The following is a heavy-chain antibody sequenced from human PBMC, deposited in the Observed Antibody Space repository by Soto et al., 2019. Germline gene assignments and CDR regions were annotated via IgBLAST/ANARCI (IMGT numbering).Heavy chain of an antibody. D-gene: IGHD1-7*01. J-gene: IGHJ4*02. Sequence: EVQLVESGGDLVQPGGSLRLSCAVSGFPFSIYWMNWVRQAPGKGLEWVANINQDGSETYYVASVRGRFTISRDNARNLLYLQMNSLRADDTAVYFCVRGTPTPGLDYWGQGTLVTVSS. CDR3: VRGTPTPGLDY. CDR1: GFPFSIYW. CDR2: INQDGSET. V-gene: IGHV3-7*03.